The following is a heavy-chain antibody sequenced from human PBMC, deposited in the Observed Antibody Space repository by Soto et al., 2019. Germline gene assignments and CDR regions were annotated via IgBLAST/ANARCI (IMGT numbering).Heavy chain of an antibody. D-gene: IGHD1-26*01. CDR1: GFTFSSYG. Sequence: QVQLVESGGGVVQPGRSLRLSCAASGFTFSSYGMHWVRQAPGKGLEWVAVIWYDGSNKYYADSVKGRFTISRDNSKNTLFLQMNSLRAEDTAVYYCARVRIGSSHYFAYWGQGTLVTGSS. CDR2: IWYDGSNK. V-gene: IGHV3-33*01. J-gene: IGHJ4*01. CDR3: ARVRIGSSHYFAY.